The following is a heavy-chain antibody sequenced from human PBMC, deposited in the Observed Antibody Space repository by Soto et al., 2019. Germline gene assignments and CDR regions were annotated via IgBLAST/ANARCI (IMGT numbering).Heavy chain of an antibody. CDR1: GGPFSTNA. Sequence: QVQLVQSGAGVRKPGPSVKVSCEASGGPFSTNALSWVRQAPGQGLEWIGGIIFVFNTSNYAQKFQGRVTIIADASTRTVYLELRSLTSDDTAVYYCARENGGTYNGAFDLWGQGTMVTVSS. CDR3: ARENGGTYNGAFDL. D-gene: IGHD1-26*01. CDR2: IIFVFNTS. V-gene: IGHV1-69*01. J-gene: IGHJ3*01.